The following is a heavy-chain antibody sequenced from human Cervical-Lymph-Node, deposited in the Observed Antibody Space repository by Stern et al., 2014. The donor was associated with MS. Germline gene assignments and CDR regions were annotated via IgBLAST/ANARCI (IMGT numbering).Heavy chain of an antibody. V-gene: IGHV3-21*01. CDR2: ISSSSTYI. CDR3: ASGGWGV. Sequence: EVQLVESGGGLVKPGGSLRLSCTASGLTFSTHSMNWVRQAPGKGLEWVSSISSSSTYIFYADSVKGRSTISRDDAKNSLYLQMNSLGVEDTAVYYCASGGWGVWGQGTMVTVSA. D-gene: IGHD3-16*01. J-gene: IGHJ3*01. CDR1: GLTFSTHS.